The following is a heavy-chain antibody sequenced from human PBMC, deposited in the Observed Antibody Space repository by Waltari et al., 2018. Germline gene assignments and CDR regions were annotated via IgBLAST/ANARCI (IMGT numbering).Heavy chain of an antibody. CDR3: ARGSHLTYYDFWSGYYTPYFDY. V-gene: IGHV3-53*01. CDR2: IYSGGST. J-gene: IGHJ4*02. D-gene: IGHD3-3*01. Sequence: EVQLVESGGGLIQPGGSLRLSCAASGFTVSSNYMSWVRQAPGKGLAWVSVIYSGGSTYYADSVKGRFTISRDNSKNTLYLQMNSLRAEDTAVYYCARGSHLTYYDFWSGYYTPYFDYWGQGTLVTVSS. CDR1: GFTVSSNY.